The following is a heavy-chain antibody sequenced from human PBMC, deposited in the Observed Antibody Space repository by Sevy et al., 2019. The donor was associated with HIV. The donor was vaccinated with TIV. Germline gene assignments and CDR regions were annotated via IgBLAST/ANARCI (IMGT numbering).Heavy chain of an antibody. CDR1: GFTFHTYW. V-gene: IGHV3-7*01. J-gene: IGHJ4*02. CDR3: ARRYFDV. CDR2: CRQDGNEI. Sequence: GGSLRLSCAASGFTFHTYWMQWVRQAPGKGLEWVAICRQDGNEIYYADSVKGRFTITRDNAMQSLYLEMNNLRVKDSGIYYCARRYFDVWGQGTLVTVSS.